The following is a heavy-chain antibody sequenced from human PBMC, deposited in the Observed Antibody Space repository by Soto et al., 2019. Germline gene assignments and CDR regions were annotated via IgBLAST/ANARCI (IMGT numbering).Heavy chain of an antibody. CDR2: ISGSGGST. J-gene: IGHJ6*02. D-gene: IGHD3-3*01. CDR1: GFTFSSYA. V-gene: IGHV3-23*01. CDR3: AKMGFWSGKGTYGMDV. Sequence: EVQLSAYGGGLVQPGGSLRLSCAASGFTFSSYAMSWVRQAPGKGLEWVSAISGSGGSTYYADSVKGRFTISRDNSKNTLYLQMNSLRAEDTAVYYCAKMGFWSGKGTYGMDVWGQGTTVTVSS.